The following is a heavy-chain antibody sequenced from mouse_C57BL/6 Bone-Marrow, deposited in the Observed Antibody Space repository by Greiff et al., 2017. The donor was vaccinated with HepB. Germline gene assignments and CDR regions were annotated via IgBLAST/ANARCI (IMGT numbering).Heavy chain of an antibody. D-gene: IGHD2-5*01. V-gene: IGHV1-42*01. CDR3: ARYSNVFDY. CDR2: INPSTGGT. CDR1: GYSFTGYY. J-gene: IGHJ2*01. Sequence: EVQRVESGPELVKPGASVKISCKASGYSFTGYYMNWVKQSPEKSLEWIGEINPSTGGTTYNQKFKAKATLTVDKSSSTAYMQLKSLTSEDSAVYYCARYSNVFDYWGQGTTLTVSS.